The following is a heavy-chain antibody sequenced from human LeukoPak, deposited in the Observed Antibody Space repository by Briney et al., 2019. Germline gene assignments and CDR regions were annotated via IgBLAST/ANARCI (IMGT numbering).Heavy chain of an antibody. CDR2: ISAYNGNT. Sequence: ASVKVFCKASGYTITSYGISWVRQAPGQGLEWMGWISAYNGNTNYAQKLQGRVTMTTDTSTSTAYMELRSLRSDDTAVYYCARDRAMVPAAILGNWFDPWGQGTLVTVSS. CDR3: ARDRAMVPAAILGNWFDP. J-gene: IGHJ5*02. V-gene: IGHV1-18*01. D-gene: IGHD2-2*02. CDR1: GYTITSYG.